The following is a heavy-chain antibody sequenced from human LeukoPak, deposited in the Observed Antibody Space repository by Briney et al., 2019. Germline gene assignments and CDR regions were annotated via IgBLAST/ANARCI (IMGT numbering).Heavy chain of an antibody. CDR2: IYYSGST. V-gene: IGHV4-31*03. D-gene: IGHD3-9*01. Sequence: SQTLSLTCTVSGGSISSGGYYWSRIRQHPGKGLEWIGYIYYSGSTYHNPSLKSRVTISVDTSKNQFSLKLSSVTAADTAVYYCVGDILTGYYNSRYYFDYWGQGTLVTVSS. J-gene: IGHJ4*02. CDR1: GGSISSGGYY. CDR3: VGDILTGYYNSRYYFDY.